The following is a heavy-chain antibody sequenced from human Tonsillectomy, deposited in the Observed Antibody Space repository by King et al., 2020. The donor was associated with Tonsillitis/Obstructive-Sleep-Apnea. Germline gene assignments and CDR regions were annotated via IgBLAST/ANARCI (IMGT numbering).Heavy chain of an antibody. J-gene: IGHJ4*02. CDR1: GDSVSSNSAA. Sequence: VQLQQSGPGLVKPSQTLSLTCAISGDSVSSNSAAWNWIRQSPSRGLEWLGRTYYRSKWYNDYAVSVKSRITINPDTSKNQFSLQLNSVTPEDTAVYYWEGWGKGYAASWAFFASWGQGPWSPSPQ. V-gene: IGHV6-1*01. CDR3: EGWGKGYAASWAFFAS. D-gene: IGHD3-16*01. CDR2: TYYRSKWYN.